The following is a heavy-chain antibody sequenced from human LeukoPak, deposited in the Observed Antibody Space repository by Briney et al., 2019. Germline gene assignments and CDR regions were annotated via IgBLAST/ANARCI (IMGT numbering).Heavy chain of an antibody. J-gene: IGHJ3*02. CDR3: ATHPQASYIAAVPDAFDI. D-gene: IGHD6-13*01. CDR1: GFTFSSYG. Sequence: GGSLRLSCAASGFTFSSYGMHWVRQAPGKGLEWVAVISYDGSNKYYADSVKGRFTISRDNSKNTLYLQMNSLRAEDTAVYYCATHPQASYIAAVPDAFDIWRQGTLVSVSS. CDR2: ISYDGSNK. V-gene: IGHV3-30*03.